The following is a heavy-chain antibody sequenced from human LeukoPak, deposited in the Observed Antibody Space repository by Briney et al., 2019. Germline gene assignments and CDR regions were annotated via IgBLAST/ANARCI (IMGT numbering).Heavy chain of an antibody. Sequence: GESLKISCEGSGYSFTSYWISWVRQMPGKGLEWMGRIDPSDSYTNYSPSFQGHVTISADKSISTAYLQWSSLKASDTAMYYCARHDKSYGSPFDYWGQGTLVTVSS. D-gene: IGHD5-18*01. CDR1: GYSFTSYW. CDR2: IDPSDSYT. CDR3: ARHDKSYGSPFDY. J-gene: IGHJ4*02. V-gene: IGHV5-10-1*01.